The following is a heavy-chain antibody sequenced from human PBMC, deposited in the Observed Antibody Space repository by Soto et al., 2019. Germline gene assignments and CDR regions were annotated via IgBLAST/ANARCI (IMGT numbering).Heavy chain of an antibody. D-gene: IGHD2-15*01. J-gene: IGHJ4*02. V-gene: IGHV3-23*01. CDR3: AKGLGIACSGGSCFPDY. Sequence: EVQLLESGGGFVQPGGSLRLSCAASGFTFSSYAMTWVRQAPGKGLEWVSGIHNSGGSTCYADSVKGRFTISRDNSKDTLYLQMNGLRAEDTAVYYCAKGLGIACSGGSCFPDYCGQGTLVTVSS. CDR1: GFTFSSYA. CDR2: IHNSGGST.